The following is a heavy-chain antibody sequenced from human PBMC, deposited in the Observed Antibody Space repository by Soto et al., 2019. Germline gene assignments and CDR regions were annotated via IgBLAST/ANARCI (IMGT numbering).Heavy chain of an antibody. CDR1: GGTFSSYA. CDR2: IIPIFGTA. V-gene: IGHV1-69*12. Sequence: QVQLVQSGAEVKKPGSSVKVSCKASGGTFSSYAISWVRQAPGQGLEWMGGIIPIFGTATDAEKFQGRVTITADDSTRTAYMELSSLRSEATAVYYCARYGLAVDGTGYWYFDLWGSGTLVTVSA. J-gene: IGHJ2*01. CDR3: ARYGLAVDGTGYWYFDL. D-gene: IGHD6-19*01.